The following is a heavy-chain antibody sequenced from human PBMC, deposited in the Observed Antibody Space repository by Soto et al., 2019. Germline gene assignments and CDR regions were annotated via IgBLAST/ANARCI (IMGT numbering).Heavy chain of an antibody. CDR3: ARMGIGGYGEPDAPLDV. D-gene: IGHD5-12*01. CDR2: IDKSGSSF. V-gene: IGHV3-11*01. J-gene: IGHJ4*02. Sequence: LVESGGGLVKPGGSLRLTCAASGFYFTDYSMTWIRQAPGKGLEWVSYIDKSGSSFYYADSVKGRFTISRDNDEESVTLEMNSLRVDDTALYYCARMGIGGYGEPDAPLDVWGQGTLVTVSS. CDR1: GFYFTDYS.